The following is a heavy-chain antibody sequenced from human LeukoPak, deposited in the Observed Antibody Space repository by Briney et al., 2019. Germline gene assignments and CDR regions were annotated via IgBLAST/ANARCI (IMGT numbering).Heavy chain of an antibody. V-gene: IGHV4-59*13. CDR1: GGSIFSYY. Sequence: SETLSLTYTVSGGSIFSYYWSWIRQPPGKGLEWIAYISYSGSTNYNPSLKSRVLISVDTSKNQFSLKLTSVTAADTAIYYCARHGYNFDSAFDIWGQATMVTVSS. CDR3: ARHGYNFDSAFDI. J-gene: IGHJ3*02. CDR2: ISYSGST. D-gene: IGHD5-18*01.